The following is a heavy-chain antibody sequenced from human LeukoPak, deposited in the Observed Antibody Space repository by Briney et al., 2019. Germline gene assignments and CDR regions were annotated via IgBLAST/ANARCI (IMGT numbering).Heavy chain of an antibody. Sequence: GGSLRLSCAASGFTFSSYAMHWVRQAPGKGLEWVAGISYDGSNKHYADSVKGRFTISRDNSKNTLYLQMNSLRAEDAAVYYCAREETYYYGSGPFLYYYGMDVWGQGTTVTVSS. D-gene: IGHD3-10*01. CDR3: AREETYYYGSGPFLYYYGMDV. V-gene: IGHV3-30*03. J-gene: IGHJ6*02. CDR2: ISYDGSNK. CDR1: GFTFSSYA.